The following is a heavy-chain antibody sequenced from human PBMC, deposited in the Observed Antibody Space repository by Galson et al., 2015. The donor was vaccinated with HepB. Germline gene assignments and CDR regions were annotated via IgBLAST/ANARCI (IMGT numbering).Heavy chain of an antibody. CDR1: GFTFSSYS. CDR2: ISSSSSTI. D-gene: IGHD6-25*01. Sequence: SLRLSCAASGFTFSSYSMNWVRQAPGKGLEWVSYISSSSSTIYYADSVKGRFTISRDNAKNSLYLQMNSLRAEDTAVYYCARDWAAPYPGWFDPWGQGTLVTVSS. V-gene: IGHV3-48*01. J-gene: IGHJ5*02. CDR3: ARDWAAPYPGWFDP.